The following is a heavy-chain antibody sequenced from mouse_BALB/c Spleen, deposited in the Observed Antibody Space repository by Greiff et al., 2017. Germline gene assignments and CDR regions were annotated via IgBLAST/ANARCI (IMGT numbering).Heavy chain of an antibody. Sequence: EVQLQQSGGGLVQPGGSMKLSCVASGFTFSNYWMNWVRQSPEKGLEWVAEIRLKSNNYATHYAESVKGRFTISRDDSKSSVYLQMNNLRAEDTGIYYCTRGLYGNRVVYFDYWGQGTTLTVSS. V-gene: IGHV6-6*02. CDR2: IRLKSNNYAT. CDR1: GFTFSNYW. J-gene: IGHJ2*01. D-gene: IGHD2-10*02. CDR3: TRGLYGNRVVYFDY.